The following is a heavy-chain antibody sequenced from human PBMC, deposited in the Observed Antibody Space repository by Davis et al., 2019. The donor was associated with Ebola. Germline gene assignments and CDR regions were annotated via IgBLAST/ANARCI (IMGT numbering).Heavy chain of an antibody. CDR2: MGGISGAI. D-gene: IGHD2-2*02. J-gene: IGHJ4*02. CDR1: GFTFSGHS. CDR3: TRDIPFTSFDY. Sequence: PGGSLRLSCAASGFTFSGHSMNWVRQAPGKGLEWVSSMGGISGAIFYADSVRGRFTISRDNAKNSLYLQMNSLRAEDSAVYYCTRDIPFTSFDYWGQGALVTVSS. V-gene: IGHV3-21*01.